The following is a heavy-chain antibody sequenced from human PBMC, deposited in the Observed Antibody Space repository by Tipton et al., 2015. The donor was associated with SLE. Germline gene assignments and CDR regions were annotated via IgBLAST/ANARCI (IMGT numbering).Heavy chain of an antibody. Sequence: SLRLSCAASGFTFSSYSMNWVRQAPGKGLEWVSSISSSSSYIYYADSVKGRFTISRDNAKNSLYLQMNSLRAEDTAVYYCARGGQREQLRTLDVWGQGTTVTVSS. J-gene: IGHJ6*02. V-gene: IGHV3-21*01. CDR1: GFTFSSYS. D-gene: IGHD6-6*01. CDR3: ARGGQREQLRTLDV. CDR2: ISSSSSYI.